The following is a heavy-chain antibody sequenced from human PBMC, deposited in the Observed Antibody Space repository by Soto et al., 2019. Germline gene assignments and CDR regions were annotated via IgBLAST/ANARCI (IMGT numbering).Heavy chain of an antibody. J-gene: IGHJ6*02. CDR2: INPNSGGT. CDR1: GYTFTGYY. CDR3: ARLRFLESQNYYYGMDV. Sequence: ASVKVSCKGSGYTFTGYYMHWVRQAPGQGLEWMGWINPNSGGTNYAQKFQGRVTMTRDTSISTAYMELSRLRSDDTAVYYCARLRFLESQNYYYGMDVWGQGTTVTVSS. V-gene: IGHV1-2*02. D-gene: IGHD3-3*01.